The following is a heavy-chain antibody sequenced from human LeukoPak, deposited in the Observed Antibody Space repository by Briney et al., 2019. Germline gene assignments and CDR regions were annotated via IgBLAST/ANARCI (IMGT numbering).Heavy chain of an antibody. J-gene: IGHJ6*02. CDR2: ISWQSNTR. Sequence: GRSLRLSCAASGFFFDDYGMHWVRQVPGKGLEWVSGISWQSNTRKYADSVRGRFTVSRDNAKNSLYLQMNSLKLEDTALYYCVKDRDFWSGLDVWGQGTMVTVS. CDR1: GFFFDDYG. V-gene: IGHV3-9*01. CDR3: VKDRDFWSGLDV. D-gene: IGHD3-3*01.